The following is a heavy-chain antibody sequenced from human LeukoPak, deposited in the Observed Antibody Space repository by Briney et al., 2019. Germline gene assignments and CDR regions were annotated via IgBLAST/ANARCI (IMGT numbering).Heavy chain of an antibody. CDR3: ARDLKELRYFDWLLSGREGMDV. D-gene: IGHD3-9*01. V-gene: IGHV1-8*01. CDR2: MNPNSGNT. CDR1: GYTFTSYD. J-gene: IGHJ6*02. Sequence: ASVKVSCKASGYTFTSYDINWVRQATGQGREWMGWMNPNSGNTGYAQKFQGRVTMTRNTSISTAYMELSSLRSEDTAVYYCARDLKELRYFDWLLSGREGMDVWGQGTTVTVSS.